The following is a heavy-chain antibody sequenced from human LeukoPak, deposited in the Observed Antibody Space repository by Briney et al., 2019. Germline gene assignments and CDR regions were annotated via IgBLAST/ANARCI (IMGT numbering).Heavy chain of an antibody. Sequence: PGRSLRLSCAASGFTFSSYAMHWVRQAPGKGLEWVAVISYDGSNKYYADSVKGRFTISRDNSKNTLYLQMNSLRAEDTAVYYCARDSDYAYYFDYWGQGTLVTVSS. J-gene: IGHJ4*02. CDR1: GFTFSSYA. D-gene: IGHD4-17*01. V-gene: IGHV3-30-3*01. CDR2: ISYDGSNK. CDR3: ARDSDYAYYFDY.